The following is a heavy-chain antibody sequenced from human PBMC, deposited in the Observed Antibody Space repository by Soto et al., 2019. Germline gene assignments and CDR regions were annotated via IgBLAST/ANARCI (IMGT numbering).Heavy chain of an antibody. V-gene: IGHV2-5*01. Sequence: SGPTLVNPTQTLTLTCTFSGFSLTTSGVVVGWIRQPPGKALEWLALIFWNDDERYSPSLNSRLPITKDTSKNQVVLTMTNMDPVDTVIYYCVNTGYSYDPFGYLGRGTLVTVSS. D-gene: IGHD5-18*01. J-gene: IGHJ4*02. CDR3: VNTGYSYDPFGY. CDR2: IFWNDDE. CDR1: GFSLTTSGVV.